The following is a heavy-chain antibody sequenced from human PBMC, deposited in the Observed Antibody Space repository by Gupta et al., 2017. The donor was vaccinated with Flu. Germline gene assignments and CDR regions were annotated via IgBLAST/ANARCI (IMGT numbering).Heavy chain of an antibody. Sequence: EVQLVESGGALVQPGGSLKLSCAGSGFTFSTYWMSWVRQAPAKGLEWVANIKEDGSEEFYADAVKGRFTIARDNAKNSVYLQMSSLRAEDTAMYDGAREAAVDTAMSDWWGQGSLVTVSS. D-gene: IGHD2-2*01. CDR3: AREAAVDTAMSDW. CDR1: GFTFSTYW. J-gene: IGHJ4*02. V-gene: IGHV3-7*01. CDR2: IKEDGSEE.